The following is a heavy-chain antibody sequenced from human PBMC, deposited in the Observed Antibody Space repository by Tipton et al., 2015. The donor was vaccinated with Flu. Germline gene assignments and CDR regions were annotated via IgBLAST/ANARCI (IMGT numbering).Heavy chain of an antibody. CDR1: GGSFSGYY. J-gene: IGHJ3*02. CDR3: AKQCSGGSCSHAFVI. Sequence: TLSLTCAVSGGSFSGYYWSWIRKPPGKGLEWVGEINHSGSTNYNPTPKNRVTISVDTSKTKFSLKLTSVTAADTAVYYCAKQCSGGSCSHAFVIRGQGTMVTGSS. V-gene: IGHV4-34*01. D-gene: IGHD2-15*01. CDR2: INHSGST.